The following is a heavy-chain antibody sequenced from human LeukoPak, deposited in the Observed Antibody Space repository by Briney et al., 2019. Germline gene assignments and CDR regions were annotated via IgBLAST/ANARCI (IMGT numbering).Heavy chain of an antibody. J-gene: IGHJ4*02. CDR2: ISSSSSYI. CDR3: ARRGQPIYYFDY. D-gene: IGHD2-21*01. V-gene: IGHV3-21*01. CDR1: GFTFSSYS. Sequence: PGGSLRLSCAASGFTFSSYSMNWVRQAPGKGLEWVSSISSSSSYIYYADSVKGRFTISRDNAKNSLYLQMNSLRAEDTAVYYCARRGQPIYYFDYWGQGTLVTVPS.